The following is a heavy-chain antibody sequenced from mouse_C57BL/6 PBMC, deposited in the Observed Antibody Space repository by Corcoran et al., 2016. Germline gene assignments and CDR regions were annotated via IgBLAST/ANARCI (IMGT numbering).Heavy chain of an antibody. CDR3: ARWGTTVVPFDY. Sequence: QIQLVQSGPELKKTGETVKISCKASGYTFTTYGMSWVKQDPGKGLKWMGWINTYSGVPTYADDFKGRFAFSFETSASTTYLQINNLKNEDTATYFCARWGTTVVPFDYWGQGTTLTVSS. D-gene: IGHD1-1*01. V-gene: IGHV9-3*01. CDR1: GYTFTTYG. J-gene: IGHJ2*01. CDR2: INTYSGVP.